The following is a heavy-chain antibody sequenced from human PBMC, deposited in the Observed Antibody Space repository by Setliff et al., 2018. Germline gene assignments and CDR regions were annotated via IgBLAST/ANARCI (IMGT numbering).Heavy chain of an antibody. CDR1: GFTFKTYS. CDR3: TRGPKDFVVPPTANIFDY. Sequence: ASVKVSCKASGFTFKTYSFSWIRQAPGQGLEWVGWISGYAQKFQGRVTMTTDTSTNTAFMELRSLRSDDTAVYYCTRGPKDFVVPPTANIFDYWGQGTVVTVSS. CDR2: ISG. V-gene: IGHV1-18*01. J-gene: IGHJ4*02. D-gene: IGHD2-2*01.